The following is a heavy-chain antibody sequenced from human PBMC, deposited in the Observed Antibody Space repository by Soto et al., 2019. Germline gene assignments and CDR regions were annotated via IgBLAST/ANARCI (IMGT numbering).Heavy chain of an antibody. V-gene: IGHV3-53*01. Sequence: EVQLVESGGGLIQPGGSLRLSCAASGFTVSSNYMSWVHQAPGKGLEWVSVIYSGGSTYYADSVKGRFTISRDNSKNTLYLQMNSLRAEDTAVYYCARDRVESGYPEYFQHWGQGTLVNVSS. D-gene: IGHD3-22*01. CDR1: GFTVSSNY. J-gene: IGHJ1*01. CDR3: ARDRVESGYPEYFQH. CDR2: IYSGGST.